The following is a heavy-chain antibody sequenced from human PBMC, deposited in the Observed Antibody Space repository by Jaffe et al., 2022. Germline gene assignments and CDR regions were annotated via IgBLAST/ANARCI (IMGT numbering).Heavy chain of an antibody. CDR2: IIPIFGTA. D-gene: IGHD5-12*01. Sequence: QVQLVQSGAEVKKPGSSVKVSCKASGGTFSSYAISWVRQAPGQGLEWMGGIIPIFGTANYAQKFQGRVTITTDESTSTAYMELSSLRSEDTAVYYCARVPVEMATIIDSRYYYYYMDVWGKGTTVTVSS. V-gene: IGHV1-69*05. J-gene: IGHJ6*03. CDR3: ARVPVEMATIIDSRYYYYYMDV. CDR1: GGTFSSYA.